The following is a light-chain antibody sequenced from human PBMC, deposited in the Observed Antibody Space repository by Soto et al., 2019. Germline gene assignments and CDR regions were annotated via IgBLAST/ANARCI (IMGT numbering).Light chain of an antibody. CDR1: QTIDTY. CDR2: AAS. J-gene: IGKJ2*01. V-gene: IGKV1-39*01. Sequence: DIQMTQSPSSLSASVGDRVTITCRASQTIDTYLNWYQQNPGKAPKLLIYAASTLQKGVPSRFSGSGSWTDFTLTISSLQPEDFATYYCQQSTGIPYTFGQGTKLEIK. CDR3: QQSTGIPYT.